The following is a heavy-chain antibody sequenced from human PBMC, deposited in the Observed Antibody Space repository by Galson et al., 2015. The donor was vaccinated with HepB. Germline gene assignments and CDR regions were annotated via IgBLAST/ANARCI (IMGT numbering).Heavy chain of an antibody. CDR2: ISSSSSYT. V-gene: IGHV3-11*06. J-gene: IGHJ4*02. Sequence: SLRLSCAASGFTFSDYYMSWIRQAPGKGLEWVSYISSSSSYTNYADSVKGRFTISRDNAKNSLYLQMNSLRAEDTAVYYCARTQGFGELFALDYWGQGTLVTVSS. D-gene: IGHD3-10*01. CDR1: GFTFSDYY. CDR3: ARTQGFGELFALDY.